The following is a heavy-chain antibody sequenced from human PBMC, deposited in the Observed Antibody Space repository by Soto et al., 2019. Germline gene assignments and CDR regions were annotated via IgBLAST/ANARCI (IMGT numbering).Heavy chain of an antibody. CDR2: ISSDSDHI. D-gene: IGHD3-22*01. Sequence: LRLSCAASGFMFSAYTMNWVRQAPGKGLEWLSSISSDSDHIDYADSVRGRFTVSRDNARKSLYLQMDSLGAEDTGVYYCATPYYYNHWGPGTLVTVSS. V-gene: IGHV3-21*01. CDR1: GFMFSAYT. CDR3: ATPYYYNH. J-gene: IGHJ5*02.